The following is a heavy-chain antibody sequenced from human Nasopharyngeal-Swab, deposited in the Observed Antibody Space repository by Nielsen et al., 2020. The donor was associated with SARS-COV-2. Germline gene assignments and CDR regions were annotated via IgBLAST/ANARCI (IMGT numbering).Heavy chain of an antibody. Sequence: LRLSCTVSGVSINSDDYYWSWIRQDPGKGLEWIGYISYSGSTYYNPSLKSRITMSLDTSKNQFSLKLSSVTAADTAFYYCARDLPGSGFSSWGQGTLVIVSS. D-gene: IGHD3-22*01. CDR2: ISYSGST. CDR3: ARDLPGSGFSS. J-gene: IGHJ4*02. CDR1: GVSINSDDYY. V-gene: IGHV4-31*03.